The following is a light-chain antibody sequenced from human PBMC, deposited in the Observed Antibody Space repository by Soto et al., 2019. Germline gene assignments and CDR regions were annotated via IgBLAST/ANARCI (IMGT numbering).Light chain of an antibody. Sequence: QSVLTQPPSVSGAPGQRVTIPCTGSSSNIGPTYDVHWYQQLPGAAPKLLIYANTNRPSGVPDRFSGSKSGTSASLAITGLQAEDEADYYCQSYDSRLSGYVFGTGTKLTVL. CDR3: QSYDSRLSGYV. J-gene: IGLJ1*01. CDR1: SSNIGPTYD. CDR2: ANT. V-gene: IGLV1-40*01.